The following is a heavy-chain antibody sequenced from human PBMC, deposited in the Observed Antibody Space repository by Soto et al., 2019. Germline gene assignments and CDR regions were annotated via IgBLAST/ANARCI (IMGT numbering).Heavy chain of an antibody. D-gene: IGHD2-21*01. Sequence: EVQLLESGGGLVQPGGSLEVSCRGSGFNFGNYAMSWVRQAPGKGPEWVSSVGGGGSDTDYADSVRGRFTISRDNSRNTLYLHMNSLRDEDTAIYYCAKDFIPRNSIYDPFDIWGQGTTVTVSS. CDR1: GFNFGNYA. J-gene: IGHJ3*02. CDR2: VGGGGSDT. V-gene: IGHV3-23*01. CDR3: AKDFIPRNSIYDPFDI.